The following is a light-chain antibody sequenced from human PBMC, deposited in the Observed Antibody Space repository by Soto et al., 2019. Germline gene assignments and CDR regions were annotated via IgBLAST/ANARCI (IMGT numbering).Light chain of an antibody. J-gene: IGKJ4*01. Sequence: DIQVTQSPSTLSASVGDSVTISCRASQIISNWLAWYQQKPGKAPKLLIYNASTLASGVPSRFSGSGSGTDFTLTISSLQPDDFAAYYCQPYNTFLLTFGRGTRVDIK. CDR2: NAS. V-gene: IGKV1-5*03. CDR3: QPYNTFLLT. CDR1: QIISNW.